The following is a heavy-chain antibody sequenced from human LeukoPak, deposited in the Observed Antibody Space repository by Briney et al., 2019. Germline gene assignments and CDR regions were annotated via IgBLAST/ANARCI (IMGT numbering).Heavy chain of an antibody. CDR1: GYTFSTYY. J-gene: IGHJ4*01. D-gene: IGHD5-12*01. CDR3: TREGTGYSGYDYSY. Sequence: ASVKVSCKASGYTFSTYYLHWLRQAPGQGLEWMGIINPSGGSTTYAQKFQGRVTMTRDTSTTTVYMELSSLRSDDTAVYYCTREGTGYSGYDYSYWGHGTLVTVSS. CDR2: INPSGGST. V-gene: IGHV1-46*03.